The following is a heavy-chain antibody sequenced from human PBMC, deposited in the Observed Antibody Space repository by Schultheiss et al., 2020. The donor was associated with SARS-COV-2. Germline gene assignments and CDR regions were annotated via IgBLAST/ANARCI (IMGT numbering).Heavy chain of an antibody. CDR1: GFTVSSNY. D-gene: IGHD6-6*01. J-gene: IGHJ6*03. CDR2: ISSSGSTI. V-gene: IGHV3-11*04. CDR3: ARDYSSFVGYYYYYMDV. Sequence: GGSLRLSCAASGFTVSSNYMSWVRQAPGKGLEWVSYISSSGSTIYYADSVKGRFTISRDNAKNSLYLQMNSLRAEDTAVYYCARDYSSFVGYYYYYMDVWGKGTTVTVSS.